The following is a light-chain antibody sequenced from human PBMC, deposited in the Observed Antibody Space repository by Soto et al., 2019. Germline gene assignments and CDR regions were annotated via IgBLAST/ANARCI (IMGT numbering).Light chain of an antibody. J-gene: IGKJ4*01. V-gene: IGKV2-28*01. CDR3: MQALQTPLT. CDR2: LGS. CDR1: QSLLHSNGYNY. Sequence: DIVMTQSPLSLPVNPGEPASISCRSSQSLLHSNGYNYLDWYLQKPGQSPQLLISLGSIRASGVPDRFSGSGSGTDFTLKISRVEAEDVGVYYCMQALQTPLTFGGGTKVEIK.